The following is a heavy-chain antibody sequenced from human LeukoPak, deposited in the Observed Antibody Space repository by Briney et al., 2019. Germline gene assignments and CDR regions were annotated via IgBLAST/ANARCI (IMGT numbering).Heavy chain of an antibody. CDR2: ISPYNGNT. J-gene: IGHJ4*02. Sequence: ASVKVSCKASGNTFTSYGISWVRQAPGQGLEWMGWISPYNGNTNYAQKFQGRVTLTTDTSTSTAYMELRSLRSDDTAVYYCARLYSSSWYRVDDYWGQGTLVTVSS. CDR1: GNTFTSYG. D-gene: IGHD6-13*01. V-gene: IGHV1-18*01. CDR3: ARLYSSSWYRVDDY.